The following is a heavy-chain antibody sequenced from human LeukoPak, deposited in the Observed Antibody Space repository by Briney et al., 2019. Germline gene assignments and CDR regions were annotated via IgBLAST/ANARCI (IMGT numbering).Heavy chain of an antibody. J-gene: IGHJ4*02. Sequence: GASVKVSCKASGYTFTGYYMHWVRQAPGQGLEWMGWINPNSGGTNYAQKFQGWVTMTRDTSISTAYMELSRLRSDDTAVYYCAREATQVVPASREHYFDYWGQGTLVTVSS. D-gene: IGHD2-2*01. CDR2: INPNSGGT. CDR1: GYTFTGYY. CDR3: AREATQVVPASREHYFDY. V-gene: IGHV1-2*04.